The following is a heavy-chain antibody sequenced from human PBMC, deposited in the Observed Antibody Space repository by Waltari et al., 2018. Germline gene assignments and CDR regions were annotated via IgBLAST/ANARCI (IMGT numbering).Heavy chain of an antibody. Sequence: EVQLVESGGGLVQPGGSLRLSCAAVGFSLSGYSMSWVRQTAGKGLEWLAFAGVDGTTMYYADSVKGRFTISRDIRENSVYLQMNSLRVEDTGLFYCARTWRENTFDIWGQGTMVTVSS. J-gene: IGHJ3*02. D-gene: IGHD2-2*02. CDR3: ARTWRENTFDI. V-gene: IGHV3-48*03. CDR1: GFSLSGYS. CDR2: AGVDGTTM.